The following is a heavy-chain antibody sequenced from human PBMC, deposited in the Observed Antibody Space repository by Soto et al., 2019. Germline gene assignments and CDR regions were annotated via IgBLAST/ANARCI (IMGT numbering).Heavy chain of an antibody. V-gene: IGHV3-23*01. CDR1: GFTFSDYV. J-gene: IGHJ4*02. D-gene: IGHD5-18*01. CDR3: AKDKNTAMVIIDY. CDR2: ISGGGSST. Sequence: GGSLRLSCTASGFTFSDYVMSWVRQAPGRGLEWVSAISGGGSSTFYADSVKGRFVISRDNSKNTLYLQMNSLRAEDTAVYYCAKDKNTAMVIIDYWGQGTLVTVSS.